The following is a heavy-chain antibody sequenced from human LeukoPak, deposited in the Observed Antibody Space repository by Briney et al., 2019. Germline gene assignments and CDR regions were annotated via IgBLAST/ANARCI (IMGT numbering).Heavy chain of an antibody. CDR2: IFSGGTT. J-gene: IGHJ3*02. CDR3: ARERPGTDGYNRAFDI. Sequence: RPGGSLRLSCAASGFTVSSNYMSWVRQAPGKGLEWVSVIFSGGTTKYADSAKGRFSISRDNSKNTLYLQMNSLRAEDTAVYYCARERPGTDGYNRAFDIWGQGTKVTVSS. CDR1: GFTVSSNY. V-gene: IGHV3-66*01. D-gene: IGHD5-24*01.